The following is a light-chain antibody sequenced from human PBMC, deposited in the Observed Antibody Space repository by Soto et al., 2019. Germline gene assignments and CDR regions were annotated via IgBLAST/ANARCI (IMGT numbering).Light chain of an antibody. CDR2: GVT. Sequence: QSALTQPASVSGSPGQSISISCTGSSSDVGVHNFVSWYQHHPGKAPKVLIYGVTNRPSGVSNRFSGSKSGNTASLTISGLQTEDEADYHCSSYTPANTWVFGGGTNVTVL. V-gene: IGLV2-14*01. CDR3: SSYTPANTWV. J-gene: IGLJ3*02. CDR1: SSDVGVHNF.